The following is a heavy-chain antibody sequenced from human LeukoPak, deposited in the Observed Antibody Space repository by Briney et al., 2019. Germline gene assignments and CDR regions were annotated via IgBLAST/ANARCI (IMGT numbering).Heavy chain of an antibody. V-gene: IGHV4-4*07. CDR3: ASQPYGDSIWVSWFDP. CDR2: IYTSGST. CDR1: GGSISGYY. J-gene: IGHJ5*02. D-gene: IGHD4-17*01. Sequence: SETLSLTCTVSGGSISGYYWSWIRQPAGKGLEWIGRIYTSGSTNYNPSLKSRVTMSVDTSKNQFSLKLSSVTAADTAVYYCASQPYGDSIWVSWFDPWGQGTLVTVSS.